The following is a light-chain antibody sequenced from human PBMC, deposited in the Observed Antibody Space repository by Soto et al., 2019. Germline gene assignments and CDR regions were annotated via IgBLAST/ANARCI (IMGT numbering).Light chain of an antibody. CDR2: GNN. Sequence: QSVLTQSPSPSGTPGQRVTISCSGSSSNIESNTVTWYQQLPGTAHKLRIYGNNQRPSGVPDRFSGSKSGTSASLAISGLQSEDEADYYCAAWDGSLNGYVFGPGTKVTVL. V-gene: IGLV1-44*01. J-gene: IGLJ1*01. CDR3: AAWDGSLNGYV. CDR1: SSNIESNT.